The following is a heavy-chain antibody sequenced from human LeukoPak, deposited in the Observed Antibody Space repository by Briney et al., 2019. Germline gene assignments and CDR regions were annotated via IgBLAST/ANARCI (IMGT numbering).Heavy chain of an antibody. CDR3: ARYVGSSSSAKLNWFDP. J-gene: IGHJ5*02. D-gene: IGHD6-6*01. CDR2: INPSGGST. V-gene: IGHV1-46*01. Sequence: ASVKVSCKASGYTFTSYYMHWVRQAPGQGLEWMGIINPSGGSTSYAQKFQGRVTMTRDMSTSTVYMELSSLRSEDTAVYYCARYVGSSSSAKLNWFDPWGQGTLVTVSS. CDR1: GYTFTSYY.